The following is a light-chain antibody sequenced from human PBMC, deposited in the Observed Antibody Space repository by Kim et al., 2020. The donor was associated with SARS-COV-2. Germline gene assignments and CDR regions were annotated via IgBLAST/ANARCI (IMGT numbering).Light chain of an antibody. J-gene: IGKJ1*01. Sequence: NLQSGVPSRFSGSGYGTDFSLTISSVQPEDFASYYCQQSSTTPWTFGQGTKVDIK. CDR3: QQSSTTPWT. V-gene: IGKV1-39*01.